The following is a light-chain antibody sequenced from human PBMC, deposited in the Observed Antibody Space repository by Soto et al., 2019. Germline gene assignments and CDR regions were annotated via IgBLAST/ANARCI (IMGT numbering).Light chain of an antibody. CDR2: EVS. Sequence: QSALTQPPSASGSPGQSVTISCTGTSSDVGGYNYVSWYQQDPGKAPKVMIYEVSKRPSGVPDRFSGSKSGNTAPLTVSGLQAEDEADYYCSSYAGSNNYVFGTGTKVTVL. J-gene: IGLJ1*01. V-gene: IGLV2-8*01. CDR3: SSYAGSNNYV. CDR1: SSDVGGYNY.